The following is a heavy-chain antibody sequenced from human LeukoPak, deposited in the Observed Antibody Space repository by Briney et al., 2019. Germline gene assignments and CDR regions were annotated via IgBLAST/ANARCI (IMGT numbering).Heavy chain of an antibody. CDR2: INHSGST. D-gene: IGHD6-13*01. CDR3: ARGGPSSPNWFDP. V-gene: IGHV4-34*01. Sequence: PSQTLSLTCAVYGGSFSGYYWSWIRQPPGKGLDWIGEINHSGSTNYNPSLKSRVTISVDTSKNQFSLKLSSVTAADTAVYYCARGGPSSPNWFDPWGQGTLVTVSS. CDR1: GGSFSGYY. J-gene: IGHJ5*02.